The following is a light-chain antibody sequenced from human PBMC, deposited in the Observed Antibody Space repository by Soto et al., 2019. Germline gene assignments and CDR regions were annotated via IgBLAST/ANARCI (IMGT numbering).Light chain of an antibody. J-gene: IGKJ5*01. CDR3: QQRNVWPPVT. Sequence: EIVLTQPPATLSLSPGGRATLSSTTSPSVTNFLAWYQQKPGQAPRLLIYGAFNRATGIPARFSGSGSGTDFTLTISSLEPEDSAVYYCQQRNVWPPVTFGQGTRLEIK. V-gene: IGKV3-11*01. CDR2: GAF. CDR1: PSVTNF.